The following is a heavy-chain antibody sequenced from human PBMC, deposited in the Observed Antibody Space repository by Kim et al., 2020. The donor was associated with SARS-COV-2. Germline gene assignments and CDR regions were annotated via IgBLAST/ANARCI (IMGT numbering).Heavy chain of an antibody. CDR1: GYTFTGYY. D-gene: IGHD3-10*01. J-gene: IGHJ4*02. V-gene: IGHV1-2*05. CDR2: INPNSGGT. CDR3: ARGGPIDVLWFGELYYFDY. Sequence: ASVNVSCKASGYTFTGYYMHWVRQAPGQGREWIGRINPNSGGTNYAQKFQGRVTMTRDTSISTAYMELSRLRSDDTVVYYCARGGPIDVLWFGELYYFDYWGQGTLVTVSS.